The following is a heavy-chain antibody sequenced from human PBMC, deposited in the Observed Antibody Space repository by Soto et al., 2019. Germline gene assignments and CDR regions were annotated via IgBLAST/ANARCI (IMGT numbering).Heavy chain of an antibody. J-gene: IGHJ4*02. CDR2: IIPALDTE. CDR1: GGTLSTYT. D-gene: IGHD6-19*01. Sequence: QGLLVQSGAEVKKPGSSVKVSCEAPGGTLSTYTLTWLRQAPGQGPEWMGRIIPALDTEDYAQQFQGRVTFTADTSTSTAYMALHSLRSDDTAVYYCAAVAGTSAFVGYFEYWGQGTLVTVAS. V-gene: IGHV1-69*08. CDR3: AAVAGTSAFVGYFEY.